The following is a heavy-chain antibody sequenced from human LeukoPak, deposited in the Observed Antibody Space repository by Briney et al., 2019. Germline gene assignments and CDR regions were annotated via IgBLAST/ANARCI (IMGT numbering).Heavy chain of an antibody. CDR1: GGSISSYY. Sequence: SETLSLTCTVSGGSISSYYWSWIRQPPGKGLEWIGYIYYSGSTNYNPSLKSRVTISVDTSKNQFSLKLSSVTAADTAVYYCARAVDLGDAFDIWGQGTMVTVSS. V-gene: IGHV4-59*12. J-gene: IGHJ3*02. CDR3: ARAVDLGDAFDI. CDR2: IYYSGST. D-gene: IGHD4-23*01.